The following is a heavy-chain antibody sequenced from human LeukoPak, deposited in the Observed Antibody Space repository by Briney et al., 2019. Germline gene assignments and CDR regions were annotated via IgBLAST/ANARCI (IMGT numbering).Heavy chain of an antibody. Sequence: SETLSLTCTVSGGSTSSYYWSWIRQPPGKGLEWIGYIYYSGSTNYNPSLKSRVTISVDTSKNQFSLKLSSVTAADTAVYYCARESGGVFRSWGQGTLVTVSS. CDR1: GGSTSSYY. CDR3: ARESGGVFRS. V-gene: IGHV4-59*01. D-gene: IGHD3-10*01. CDR2: IYYSGST. J-gene: IGHJ5*02.